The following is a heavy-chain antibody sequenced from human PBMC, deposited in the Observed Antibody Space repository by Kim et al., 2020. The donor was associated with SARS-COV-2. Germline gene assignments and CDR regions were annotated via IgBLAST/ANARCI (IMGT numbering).Heavy chain of an antibody. CDR3: ARESERFGELFNWFDP. Sequence: SVKGRFTISKDKAKNSLYLQMNSLRAEDTAVYYCARESERFGELFNWFDPWGQGTLVTVSS. J-gene: IGHJ5*02. D-gene: IGHD3-10*01. V-gene: IGHV3-11*04.